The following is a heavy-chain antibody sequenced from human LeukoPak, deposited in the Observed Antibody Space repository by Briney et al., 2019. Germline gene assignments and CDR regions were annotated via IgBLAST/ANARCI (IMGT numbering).Heavy chain of an antibody. Sequence: PGGSLRLSCAASGFTFSNAWMNWVRQAPGKGLEWVGRIKSKTDGGTTDYAAPVKGRFTISRDDSKNTLYLQMNSLKTEDTAMYYCTSWTYYYDSSGYEWMKYFDYWGQGTLVTVSS. D-gene: IGHD3-22*01. V-gene: IGHV3-15*07. J-gene: IGHJ4*02. CDR3: TSWTYYYDSSGYEWMKYFDY. CDR2: IKSKTDGGTT. CDR1: GFTFSNAW.